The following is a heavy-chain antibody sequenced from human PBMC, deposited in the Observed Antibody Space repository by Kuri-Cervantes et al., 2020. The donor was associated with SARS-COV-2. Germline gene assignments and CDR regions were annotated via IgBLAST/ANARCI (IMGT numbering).Heavy chain of an antibody. CDR1: GFTFDDYA. Sequence: GESLKISCAASGFTFDDYAMHWVRQAPGKGLEWVSLISGDGGSTYYADSVKGRFTISRDNSKNSLYLQMNSLRTEDTALYYCAKGVDYGGNWDWFDPWGQGTPVTVSS. V-gene: IGHV3-43*02. D-gene: IGHD4-23*01. CDR2: ISGDGGST. J-gene: IGHJ5*02. CDR3: AKGVDYGGNWDWFDP.